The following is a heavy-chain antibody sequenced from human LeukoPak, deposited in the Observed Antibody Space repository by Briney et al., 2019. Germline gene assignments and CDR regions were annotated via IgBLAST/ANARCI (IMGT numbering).Heavy chain of an antibody. D-gene: IGHD6-13*01. CDR2: ITASGGDT. CDR1: GFMFSNYA. J-gene: IGHJ4*02. V-gene: IGHV3-23*01. Sequence: GGSLRLSCAASGFMFSNYAMSWVRQAPGKGLERVSAITASGGDTFSADSVKGRFTISRDNSKNTLYLQMNSLRAEDTAVYYCAKDLGFAAAANFDYWGQGTLVTVSS. CDR3: AKDLGFAAAANFDY.